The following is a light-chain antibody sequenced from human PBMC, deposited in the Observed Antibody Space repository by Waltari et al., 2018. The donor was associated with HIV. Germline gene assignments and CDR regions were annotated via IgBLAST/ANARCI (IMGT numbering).Light chain of an antibody. CDR3: AVWDDSLRGGV. CDR2: RDD. V-gene: IGLV1-47*01. J-gene: IGLJ3*02. CDR1: HSNIGSTS. Sequence: QSVVTQPPSASGTPGQRVVISCSGSHSNIGSTSVNWYQQVPGAAPKILIYRDDKRLSGVPDRFSGSKSATSAALAISELRSEDEADYYCAVWDDSLRGGVFGGGTKLTVL.